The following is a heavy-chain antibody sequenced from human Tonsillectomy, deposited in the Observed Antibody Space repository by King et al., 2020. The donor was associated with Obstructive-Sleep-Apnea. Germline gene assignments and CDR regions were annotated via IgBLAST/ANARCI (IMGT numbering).Heavy chain of an antibody. CDR3: AREDYDSNEAFDN. Sequence: VQLQESGPGLVKPSQTLSVTCTVSGGSISSSSHYWSWIRQDPGQGLEWIGYFFYSGSTYYNPSLKSRVTISVDTSKNQFSLKLSSVTAADTAVYYCAREDYDSNEAFDNWGQGTMVTVSS. J-gene: IGHJ3*02. CDR2: FFYSGST. CDR1: GGSISSSSHY. D-gene: IGHD3-22*01. V-gene: IGHV4-31*03.